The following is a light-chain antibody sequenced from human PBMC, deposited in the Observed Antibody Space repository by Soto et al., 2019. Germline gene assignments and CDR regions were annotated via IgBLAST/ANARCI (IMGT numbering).Light chain of an antibody. V-gene: IGLV7-46*01. J-gene: IGLJ7*01. Sequence: QTVVTQEPSLTVSPGGTVTLTCGSSTGAVTSGHYPYWFQQKPGQAPRTLIYDTSNKHSWTPARFSGSLLGGKAALTLSGAQPEDEAEYYCLLSYSGASGVFGGGTQRTVL. CDR1: TGAVTSGHY. CDR2: DTS. CDR3: LLSYSGASGV.